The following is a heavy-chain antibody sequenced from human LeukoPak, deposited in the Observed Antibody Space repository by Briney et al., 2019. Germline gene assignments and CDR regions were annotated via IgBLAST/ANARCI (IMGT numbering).Heavy chain of an antibody. Sequence: SEALSLTCTVSGGSISSYFWSWIRQPAGKGLEWIGRIYTSGSTDYNPSLKSRVTLSVDTSKNQFSLKLSSVTAADTAVYYCARVVVTPEGGNFDYWGQGTLVTVSS. CDR3: ARVVVTPEGGNFDY. CDR1: GGSISSYF. J-gene: IGHJ4*02. CDR2: IYTSGST. V-gene: IGHV4-4*07. D-gene: IGHD2-21*02.